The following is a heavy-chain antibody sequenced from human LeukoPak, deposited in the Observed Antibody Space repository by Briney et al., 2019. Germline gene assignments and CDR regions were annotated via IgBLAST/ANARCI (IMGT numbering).Heavy chain of an antibody. J-gene: IGHJ6*03. Sequence: PGGSLRLSCAASGFTFSSYWMHWVRQAPGKGLVWVSRINSDGSSTSYADSVKGRFTISRDNAKNTLYLQMNSLRAEDTAVYYCARYGPGWTDYYYYMDVWGKGTTVTVSS. CDR2: INSDGSST. D-gene: IGHD3-10*01. V-gene: IGHV3-74*01. CDR1: GFTFSSYW. CDR3: ARYGPGWTDYYYYMDV.